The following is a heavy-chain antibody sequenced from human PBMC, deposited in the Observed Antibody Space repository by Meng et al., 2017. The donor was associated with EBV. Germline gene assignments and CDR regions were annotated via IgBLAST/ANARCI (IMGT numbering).Heavy chain of an antibody. CDR2: ISAYNSNT. V-gene: IGHV1-18*01. J-gene: IGHJ4*02. D-gene: IGHD4/OR15-4a*01. CDR3: ARVLDYFDY. CDR1: GYTFTSYG. Sequence: QVQMVQAGAEVKKPEASCKVSCKASGYTFTSYGISWGRQAPGQGLEWMGWISAYNSNTNDAQKHQDRVTRTTDTSTSTAYMELRSLRSDDTAVYYCARVLDYFDYWGQGTLVTVSS.